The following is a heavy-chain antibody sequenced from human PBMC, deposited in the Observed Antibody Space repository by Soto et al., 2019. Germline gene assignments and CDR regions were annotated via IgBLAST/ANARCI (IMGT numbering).Heavy chain of an antibody. Sequence: QVQLVESGGGVVQPGRSLRLSCAASGFTFSSYAMHWVRQAPGKGLEWVAVISYDGSNKYYADSVKGRFTISRDNSKNPLYLQMNSLRAEDTAGYYCARDLMVYANGGGDYWGQGTLVTVSS. CDR3: ARDLMVYANGGGDY. CDR2: ISYDGSNK. D-gene: IGHD2-8*01. CDR1: GFTFSSYA. V-gene: IGHV3-30-3*01. J-gene: IGHJ4*02.